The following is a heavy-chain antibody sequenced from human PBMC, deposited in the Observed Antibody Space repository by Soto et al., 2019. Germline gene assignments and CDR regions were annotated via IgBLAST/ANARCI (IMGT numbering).Heavy chain of an antibody. CDR2: ISGSGGST. J-gene: IGHJ4*02. V-gene: IGHV3-23*01. Sequence: PGGSLRLSCAASGCTFSSYAMSWVRQAPGKGLEWVSAISGSGGSTYYADSVKGRFTISRDNSKNTLYLQMNSLRAEDTAVYYCAKATQFNKYSSSWYYFDYWGQGTLVTVSS. D-gene: IGHD6-13*01. CDR3: AKATQFNKYSSSWYYFDY. CDR1: GCTFSSYA.